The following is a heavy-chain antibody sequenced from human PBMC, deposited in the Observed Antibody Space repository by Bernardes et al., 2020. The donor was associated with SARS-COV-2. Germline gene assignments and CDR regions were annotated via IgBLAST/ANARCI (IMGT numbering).Heavy chain of an antibody. J-gene: IGHJ4*02. Sequence: GGSLRLSCAASGFNFIDTWMGWVRQPPGKGLEWVGRIRSNRKGGTAEYAAPVKGRFTFSRDDSKNTLYLQMNNLKIEDTGVYFCTTDIGGGWYVPMPDYWGQGTLVTVSP. CDR2: IRSNRKGGTA. CDR1: GFNFIDTW. CDR3: TTDIGGGWYVPMPDY. D-gene: IGHD6-19*01. V-gene: IGHV3-15*01.